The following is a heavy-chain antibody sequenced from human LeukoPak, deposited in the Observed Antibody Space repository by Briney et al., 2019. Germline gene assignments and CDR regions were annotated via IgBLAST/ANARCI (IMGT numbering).Heavy chain of an antibody. J-gene: IGHJ4*02. CDR2: ISASGGST. CDR3: AKRGVVIRVILVGFHREAYYFDS. V-gene: IGHV3-23*01. CDR1: GITLSNYG. D-gene: IGHD3-22*01. Sequence: GGSLRLSCAVSGITLSNYGMSWVRQAPGKGLEWVAGISASGGSTSYADSVIGRFTTSRDNPKNTLYPQMNSLSAEDTAVYFWAKRGVVIRVILVGFHREAYYFDSWGQGALVTVSS.